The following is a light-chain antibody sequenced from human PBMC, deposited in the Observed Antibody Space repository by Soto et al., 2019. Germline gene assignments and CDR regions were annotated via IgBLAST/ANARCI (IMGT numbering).Light chain of an antibody. J-gene: IGLJ1*01. V-gene: IGLV1-44*01. CDR2: RND. CDR1: SSNIGINT. CDR3: AAWDDSMNGFFV. Sequence: QSALTQPPSASGTPGQRVSISCSGGSSNIGINTVNWYQQLPGAPPKLLIYRNDQRPSGVPDRFSGSRSGTSASLAIDGLQSEDEADYFCAAWDDSMNGFFVFGTGTKLTVL.